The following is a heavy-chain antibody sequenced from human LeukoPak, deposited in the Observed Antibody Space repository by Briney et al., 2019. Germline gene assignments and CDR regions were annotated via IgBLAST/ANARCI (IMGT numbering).Heavy chain of an antibody. D-gene: IGHD6-13*01. Sequence: ASVKVSCKAPGGTFSSYAISWVRQAPGQGLEWMGGIIPIFGTANYAQKFQGRVTITADKSTSTAYMELSSLRSEDTAVYYCARGAAAGEVDYWGQGTLVTVSS. CDR1: GGTFSSYA. J-gene: IGHJ4*02. V-gene: IGHV1-69*06. CDR2: IIPIFGTA. CDR3: ARGAAAGEVDY.